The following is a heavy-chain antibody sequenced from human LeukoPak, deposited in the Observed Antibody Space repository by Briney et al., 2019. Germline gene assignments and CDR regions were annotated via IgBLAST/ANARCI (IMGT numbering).Heavy chain of an antibody. J-gene: IGHJ4*02. CDR1: GFTFSSYE. V-gene: IGHV3-48*03. Sequence: PGGSLRLSCAASGFTFSSYEMNWVRQAPGKGLEWVSYISSSGSTIYYADSVKGRFTISRGNAKNSLYLQMNSLRAEDTAVYYCARRLRRNYFDYWGQGTLVTVSS. D-gene: IGHD4-17*01. CDR2: ISSSGSTI. CDR3: ARRLRRNYFDY.